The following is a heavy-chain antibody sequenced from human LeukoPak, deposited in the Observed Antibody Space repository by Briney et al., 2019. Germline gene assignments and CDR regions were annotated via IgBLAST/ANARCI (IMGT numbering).Heavy chain of an antibody. CDR3: ARTLGGPYYYDSSRPPSGYYYGMDV. Sequence: SVKVSCKASGGTFSSYAISWVRQAPGQGLEWMGGIIPTFGTANYAQKFQGRVTVTADESTNTAYMELSSLRSEDTAVYYCARTLGGPYYYDSSRPPSGYYYGMDVWGQGTTVTVSS. J-gene: IGHJ6*02. CDR2: IIPTFGTA. V-gene: IGHV1-69*13. CDR1: GGTFSSYA. D-gene: IGHD3-22*01.